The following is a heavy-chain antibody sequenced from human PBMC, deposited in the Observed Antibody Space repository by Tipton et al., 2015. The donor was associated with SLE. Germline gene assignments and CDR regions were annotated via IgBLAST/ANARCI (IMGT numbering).Heavy chain of an antibody. J-gene: IGHJ4*02. CDR2: INHSGST. V-gene: IGHV4-34*01. CDR3: ARAPSQGYDFWSGYPI. CDR1: GGSFSGYY. D-gene: IGHD3-3*01. Sequence: TLSLTCAVYGGSFSGYYWSWIRQPPGKGLEWIGEINHSGSTNYNPSLKSRVTISVDTSKNQFSLKLSSVTAADTAVYYCARAPSQGYDFWSGYPIWGQGTLVTVSS.